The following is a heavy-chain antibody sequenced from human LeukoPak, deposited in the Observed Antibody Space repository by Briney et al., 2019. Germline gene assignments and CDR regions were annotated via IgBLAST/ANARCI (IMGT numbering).Heavy chain of an antibody. V-gene: IGHV4-39*01. Sequence: SETLSLTCTVSGGSISSSSYYWGWIRQPPGKGPEWIGSIYYSGSTYYNPSLKSRVTISVDTSKDQFSLKLSSVTAADTAVYYCARRQIEYSSGWYPPRTGHFDGMDVWGQGTTVTVSS. J-gene: IGHJ6*02. CDR3: ARRQIEYSSGWYPPRTGHFDGMDV. D-gene: IGHD6-19*01. CDR1: GGSISSSSYY. CDR2: IYYSGST.